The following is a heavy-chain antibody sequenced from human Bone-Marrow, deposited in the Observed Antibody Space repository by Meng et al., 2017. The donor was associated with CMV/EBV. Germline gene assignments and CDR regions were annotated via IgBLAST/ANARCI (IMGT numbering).Heavy chain of an antibody. J-gene: IGHJ6*01. V-gene: IGHV4-61*01. CDR1: GGSVNSGNYY. Sequence: GSLRLSCTVSGGSVNSGNYYWSWIRQPPGKGLEWMGYIYYSGSTNYNPSLKSRVTMSIDTSMNQFSLKLSSVTAADSAVYYCARGGPYYDFWSGYSLFYYYYGMDVWGQGTTVTVSS. CDR2: IYYSGST. D-gene: IGHD3-3*01. CDR3: ARGGPYYDFWSGYSLFYYYYGMDV.